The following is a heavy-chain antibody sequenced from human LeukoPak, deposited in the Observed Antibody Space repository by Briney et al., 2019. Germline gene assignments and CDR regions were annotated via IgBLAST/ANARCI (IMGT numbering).Heavy chain of an antibody. J-gene: IGHJ4*02. CDR3: ASYGSGSLSPDY. V-gene: IGHV1-2*02. CDR2: INPNSGGT. D-gene: IGHD3-10*01. CDR1: GYTFTSYA. Sequence: ASVKVSCKASGYTFTSYAMNWVRQAPGQGLEWMGWINPNSGGTNYAQKFQGRVTMTRDTSISTAYMELSRLRSDDTAVYYCASYGSGSLSPDYWGQGTLVTVSS.